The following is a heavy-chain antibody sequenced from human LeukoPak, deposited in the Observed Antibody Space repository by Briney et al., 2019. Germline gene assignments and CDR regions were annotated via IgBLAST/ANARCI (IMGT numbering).Heavy chain of an antibody. V-gene: IGHV4-59*01. CDR2: TYYSGST. J-gene: IGHJ4*02. D-gene: IGHD2-21*02. Sequence: PSETLSLTCTVSGGSISSYYWSWIRQPPGKGLEWIGYTYYSGSTNYNPSLKSRVTISVDTSKNQFSLKLSSVTAADTAVYYCARGTALGSLFDYWGQGTLVTVSS. CDR3: ARGTALGSLFDY. CDR1: GGSISSYY.